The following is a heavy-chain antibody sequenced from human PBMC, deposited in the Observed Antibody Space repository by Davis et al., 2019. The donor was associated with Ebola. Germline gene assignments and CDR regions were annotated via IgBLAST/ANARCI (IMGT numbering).Heavy chain of an antibody. CDR3: ARSSSSWYYAVGFDY. CDR1: GFTFSSYS. Sequence: GESLKISCAASGFTFSSYSMNWVRQAPGKGLEWVSYISSSSSTIYYADSVKGRFTISRDNAKNSLYLQMNSLRDEDTAVYYCARSSSSWYYAVGFDYWGQGTLVTVSS. D-gene: IGHD6-13*01. CDR2: ISSSSSTI. V-gene: IGHV3-48*02. J-gene: IGHJ4*02.